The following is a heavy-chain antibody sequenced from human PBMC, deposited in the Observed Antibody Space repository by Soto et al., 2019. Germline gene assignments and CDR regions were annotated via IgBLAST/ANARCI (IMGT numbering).Heavy chain of an antibody. CDR1: GFTFSSHS. CDR3: ARDLPLARWVGGMDV. CDR2: ISSSSNSI. D-gene: IGHD1-26*01. Sequence: GGSLRLSCAASGFTFSSHSMNWVRQAPGKGLEWVSYISSSSNSIYYADSVKGRFTISRDNAKNSLFLQMNSLRDEDTAVYYCARDLPLARWVGGMDVWGQGTTVTVSS. J-gene: IGHJ6*02. V-gene: IGHV3-48*02.